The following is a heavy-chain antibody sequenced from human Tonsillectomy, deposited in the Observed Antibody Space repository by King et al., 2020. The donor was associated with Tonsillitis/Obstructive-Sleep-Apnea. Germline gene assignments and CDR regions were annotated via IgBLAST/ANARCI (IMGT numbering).Heavy chain of an antibody. CDR1: GFSLSTSGMC. J-gene: IGHJ3*02. Sequence: TLKESGPALVKPTQTLTLTCTFSGFSLSTSGMCVSWIRQPPGKALEWLARIDWDDDKYYRTSLKTRLTISKDTSKNQVGLTMTNMDPVDTATYYCARHSYSSGWYSNAFDIWGQGTMVTVSS. V-gene: IGHV2-70*11. CDR2: IDWDDDK. D-gene: IGHD6-19*01. CDR3: ARHSYSSGWYSNAFDI.